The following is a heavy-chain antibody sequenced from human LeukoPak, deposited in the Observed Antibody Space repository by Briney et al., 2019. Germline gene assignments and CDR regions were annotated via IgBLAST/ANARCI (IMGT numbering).Heavy chain of an antibody. Sequence: GASVKVSCKASGGTFSSYAISGVRQAPRQRLAWMGRIIPIFGTANYAQKFQGRVTITADESTSTASMELSSLRSEDTAVYYCARERPDYGDYFLWYYCDYWGQRTLVTVSS. CDR3: ARERPDYGDYFLWYYCDY. CDR2: IIPIFGTA. CDR1: GGTFSSYA. D-gene: IGHD4-17*01. J-gene: IGHJ4*02. V-gene: IGHV1-69*13.